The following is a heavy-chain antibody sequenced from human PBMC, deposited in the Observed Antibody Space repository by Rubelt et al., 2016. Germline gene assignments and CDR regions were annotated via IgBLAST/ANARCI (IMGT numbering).Heavy chain of an antibody. D-gene: IGHD2-2*01. V-gene: IGHV3-23*04. CDR1: GFTFSNYA. CDR2: IRSSGVST. CDR3: ARHPGSTSNGTIDY. Sequence: EVQLAESGGGLVQPGGSLRLSCAASGFTFSNYAMTWVRQAPGKGLEWVSSIRSSGVSTYYADSVKGRFTISRDNSENTLYLQMSSRRAGDTALDYCARHPGSTSNGTIDYWGQGTLVTVSS. J-gene: IGHJ4*02.